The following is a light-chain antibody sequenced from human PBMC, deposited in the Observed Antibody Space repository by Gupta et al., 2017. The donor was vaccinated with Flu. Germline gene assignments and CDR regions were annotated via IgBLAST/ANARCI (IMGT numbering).Light chain of an antibody. Sequence: DIQMTQSPPSLSASVGDSVTISCRASERVGNYLNWYQQKRGKAPHLLIYGASRVHSGVPSRFSGSGSGTDFTLTIRGLQPEDFATYYCQHRDITPSTFGQGTEVEIK. CDR1: ERVGNY. CDR3: QHRDITPST. CDR2: GAS. V-gene: IGKV1-39*01. J-gene: IGKJ1*01.